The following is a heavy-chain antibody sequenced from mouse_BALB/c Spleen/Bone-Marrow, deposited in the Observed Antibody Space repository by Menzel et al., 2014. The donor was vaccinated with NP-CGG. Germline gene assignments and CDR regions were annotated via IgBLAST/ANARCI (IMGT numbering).Heavy chain of an antibody. D-gene: IGHD1-1*01. CDR1: GYTFSSYY. J-gene: IGHJ1*01. Sequence: QVQLQQPGAELVKPGASVKLSCKASGYTFSSYYKYWVKQRPGQGLEWIGEINPSNGGTKFNEKFKSKATLTVDKSSSTAYMQLSSLTSEDSAVYYCTRSNYGYWYFDVWGAGTTVTVSS. CDR2: INPSNGGT. CDR3: TRSNYGYWYFDV. V-gene: IGHV1S81*02.